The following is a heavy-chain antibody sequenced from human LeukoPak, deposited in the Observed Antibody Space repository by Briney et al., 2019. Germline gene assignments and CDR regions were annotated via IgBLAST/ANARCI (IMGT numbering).Heavy chain of an antibody. CDR1: GYTFTGYY. Sequence: GESLKISCKGSGYTFTGYYMHWVRQAPGQGLEWMGWINPNSGGTNYAQKFQGRVTMTRDTSISTAYMELSRLRSDDTAVYYCARDHIAAAVENFDYWGQGTLVTVSS. CDR2: INPNSGGT. D-gene: IGHD6-13*01. J-gene: IGHJ4*02. V-gene: IGHV1-2*02. CDR3: ARDHIAAAVENFDY.